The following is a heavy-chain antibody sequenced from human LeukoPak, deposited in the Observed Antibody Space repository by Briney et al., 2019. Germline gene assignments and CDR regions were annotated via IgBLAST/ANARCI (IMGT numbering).Heavy chain of an antibody. CDR3: ARSYYDSSGYPNWFDP. Sequence: SETLSLTCTVSGGSISSGDYYWSWIRQPPGKGLEWIGYIYYSGSTYYNPSLKSRVTVSVDTSKNQFSLKLSSVTAADTAVYYCARSYYDSSGYPNWFDPWGQGTLVTVSS. CDR2: IYYSGST. CDR1: GGSISSGDYY. D-gene: IGHD3-22*01. J-gene: IGHJ5*02. V-gene: IGHV4-30-4*02.